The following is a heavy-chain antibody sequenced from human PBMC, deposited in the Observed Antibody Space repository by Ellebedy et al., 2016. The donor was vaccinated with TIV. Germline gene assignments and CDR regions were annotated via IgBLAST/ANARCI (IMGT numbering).Heavy chain of an antibody. CDR1: GGSISSYY. J-gene: IGHJ4*02. CDR3: ARGRVRGAAVTD. D-gene: IGHD3-10*01. V-gene: IGHV4-59*01. CDR2: IYYSGST. Sequence: SETLSLXXTVSGGSISSYYWSWIRQPPGKGLEWIGYIYYSGSTNYNPSLKSRVTISVDTSKNQFSLKLSSVTAADTAVYYCARGRVRGAAVTDWGQGTLVTVSS.